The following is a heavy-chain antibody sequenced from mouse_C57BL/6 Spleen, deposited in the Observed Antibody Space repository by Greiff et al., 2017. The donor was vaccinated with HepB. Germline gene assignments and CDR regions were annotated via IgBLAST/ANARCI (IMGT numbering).Heavy chain of an antibody. D-gene: IGHD1-1*01. CDR2: INPGSGGT. CDR3: ARRYYYGSSYEDY. Sequence: VQLQQSGAELVRPGTSVKVSCKASGYAFTNYLIKWVKQRPGQGLEWIGVINPGSGGTNYNEKFKGKATLTADKSSSTAYMQLSSLTSEDSAVYFCARRYYYGSSYEDYWGQGTTLTVSS. V-gene: IGHV1-54*01. CDR1: GYAFTNYL. J-gene: IGHJ2*01.